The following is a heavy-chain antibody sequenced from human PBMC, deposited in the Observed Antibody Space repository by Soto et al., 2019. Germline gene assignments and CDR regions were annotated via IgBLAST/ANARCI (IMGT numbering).Heavy chain of an antibody. CDR1: GGSFGGYF. CDR3: ARGAVPRHYNFWSDYYFADWFDS. CDR2: INHSGGT. D-gene: IGHD3-3*01. V-gene: IGHV4-34*01. Sequence: PSETLSLTCAVYGGSFGGYFWSWIRQPPGKGLEWIGEINHSGGTNYNPSLKSRITISLDTSKNQFSLKLSSVTAADTAVYYCARGAVPRHYNFWSDYYFADWFDSWGQGSLVTVSS. J-gene: IGHJ5*01.